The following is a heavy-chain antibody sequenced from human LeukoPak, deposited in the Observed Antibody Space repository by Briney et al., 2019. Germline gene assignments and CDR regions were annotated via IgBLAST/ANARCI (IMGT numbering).Heavy chain of an antibody. CDR1: GGSISSNY. J-gene: IGHJ4*02. CDR3: ASTQRGDYFDY. CDR2: IYSGGST. Sequence: ETLSLTCTVSGGSISSNYMSWVRQAPGKGLEWVSVIYSGGSTYYADSVKGRFTISRDNSKNTLYLQMNSLRAEDTAVYYCASTQRGDYFDYWGQGTLVTVSS. V-gene: IGHV3-66*01. D-gene: IGHD2-15*01.